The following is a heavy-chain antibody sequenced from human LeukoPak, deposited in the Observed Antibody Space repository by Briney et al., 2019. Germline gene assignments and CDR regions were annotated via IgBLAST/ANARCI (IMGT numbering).Heavy chain of an antibody. CDR3: ARERTPGVWGSYRYYFDY. CDR1: GFTFSSYS. V-gene: IGHV3-21*01. J-gene: IGHJ4*02. CDR2: ISSSSSYI. D-gene: IGHD3-16*02. Sequence: GGSLRLSCAASGFTFSSYSMNWVRQAPGKGLEWVSSISSSSSYIYYADSVKGRFTISRDNAKNSLYLQMNSLRAEDTAVYYCARERTPGVWGSYRYYFDYWGQGTLVTVSS.